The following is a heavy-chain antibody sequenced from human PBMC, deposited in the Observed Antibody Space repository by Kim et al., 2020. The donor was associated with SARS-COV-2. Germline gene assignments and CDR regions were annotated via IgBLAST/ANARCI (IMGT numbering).Heavy chain of an antibody. D-gene: IGHD1-26*01. Sequence: GESLKISCKGSGYTFGTYWIGWVRQMPGKGLEWMGIIYPGDSDTRYSSSFQGQVSISVDKSSATAYLQWSSLKASDTALYYCARSPTRYYYFALCGRCTL. CDR3: ARSPTRYYYFAL. CDR2: IYPGDSDT. J-gene: IGHJ2*01. V-gene: IGHV5-51*01. CDR1: GYTFGTYW.